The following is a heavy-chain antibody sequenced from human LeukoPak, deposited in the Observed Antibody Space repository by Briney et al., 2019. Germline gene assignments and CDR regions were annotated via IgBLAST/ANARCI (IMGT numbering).Heavy chain of an antibody. J-gene: IGHJ3*02. CDR3: AKSAYDSSGYYFLADAFDI. Sequence: GGSLRLSCAASGFTFSSYAMSWVRQAPGKGLEWVSAISGSGGSTYYADSAKGRFTISRDNSKNTLYLQMNSLRAEDTAVYYCAKSAYDSSGYYFLADAFDIWGQGAMVTVSS. V-gene: IGHV3-23*01. D-gene: IGHD3-22*01. CDR1: GFTFSSYA. CDR2: ISGSGGST.